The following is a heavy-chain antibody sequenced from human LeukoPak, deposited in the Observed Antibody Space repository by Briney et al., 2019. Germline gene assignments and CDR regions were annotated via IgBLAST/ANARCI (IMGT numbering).Heavy chain of an antibody. V-gene: IGHV3-23*01. CDR2: LSSSGGNA. D-gene: IGHD1-26*01. Sequence: GGSLRLSCAASGLTFSNYALSWVRQAPGKGLEWVSALSSSGGNAKYADSVKGRFTISRDNSKITLFLQMDSLRAEDTGVYYCANLWVVGTKGVDNWGQGTLVAVSS. CDR3: ANLWVVGTKGVDN. CDR1: GLTFSNYA. J-gene: IGHJ4*02.